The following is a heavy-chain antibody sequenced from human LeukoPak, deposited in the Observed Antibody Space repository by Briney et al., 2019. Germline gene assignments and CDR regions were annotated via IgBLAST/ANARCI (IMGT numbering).Heavy chain of an antibody. CDR1: GGTFSSYA. Sequence: SVKVSCKASGGTFSSYAISWVRQAPGQGLEWMGGIILILGTANYAQKFQGGVTITADESTSTAYMELSSLRSEDTAVYYCARVDYGDLRRPRWYFDLWGRATLVTVYS. J-gene: IGHJ2*01. V-gene: IGHV1-69*13. CDR2: IILILGTA. CDR3: ARVDYGDLRRPRWYFDL. D-gene: IGHD4-17*01.